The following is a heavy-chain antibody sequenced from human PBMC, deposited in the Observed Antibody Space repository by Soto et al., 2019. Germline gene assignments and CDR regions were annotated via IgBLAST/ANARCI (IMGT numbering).Heavy chain of an antibody. CDR1: GFTFSSYA. CDR2: ISGSGGST. D-gene: IGHD3-3*01. V-gene: IGHV3-23*01. CDR3: AKVIKDDFWSGYYPPGY. J-gene: IGHJ4*02. Sequence: GGSLRLSCAASGFTFSSYAMSWVRQAPGKGLEWVSAISGSGGSTYYADSVKGRFTISRDNSKNTLYLQMNSLRAEDTAVYYCAKVIKDDFWSGYYPPGYWGQGTLVTVSS.